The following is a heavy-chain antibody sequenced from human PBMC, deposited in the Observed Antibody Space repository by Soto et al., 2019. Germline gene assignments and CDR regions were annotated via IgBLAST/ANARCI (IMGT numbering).Heavy chain of an antibody. CDR2: IYYSGST. J-gene: IGHJ5*02. V-gene: IGHV4-39*01. CDR1: GGSISSSSYY. CDR3: ARHCNDYGGKGWFDP. D-gene: IGHD4-17*01. Sequence: QLQLQESGPGLVKPSETLSLTCTVSGGSISSSSYYWGWIRQPPGKGLEWIGSIYYSGSTYYNPSLKSRVTISVDTSKNQFSLKLSSVTAADTAVYYCARHCNDYGGKGWFDPWGQGTLVTVSS.